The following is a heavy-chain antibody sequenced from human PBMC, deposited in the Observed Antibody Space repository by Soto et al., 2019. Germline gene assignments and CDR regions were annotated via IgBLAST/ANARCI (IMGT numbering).Heavy chain of an antibody. Sequence: QVQLVQSGAEVKKTGSSVKVSCKASGGTFSSYAISWVRQAPGQGLEWMGGIIPTFGTANYAQKFQGRVTITADKSTSTAYMELSSLRSEDTAVYYCARIVGSSEIDYYYYGMDVWCQGTTVTVSS. V-gene: IGHV1-69*06. CDR1: GGTFSSYA. D-gene: IGHD6-6*01. CDR2: IIPTFGTA. J-gene: IGHJ6*02. CDR3: ARIVGSSEIDYYYYGMDV.